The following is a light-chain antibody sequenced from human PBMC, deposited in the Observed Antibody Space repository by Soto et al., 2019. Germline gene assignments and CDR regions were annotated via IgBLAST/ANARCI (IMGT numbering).Light chain of an antibody. CDR3: QQYGSSGT. Sequence: IVLTQSPGTLSLSPGDRATLSCRASQSISSIYLAWYQQKPGQAPRLLIYGASSRATGIPARFSGRGSGTDFTLTISSLEPEDFAVYYCQQYGSSGTFGQGTKVEIK. J-gene: IGKJ1*01. V-gene: IGKV3-20*01. CDR2: GAS. CDR1: QSISSIY.